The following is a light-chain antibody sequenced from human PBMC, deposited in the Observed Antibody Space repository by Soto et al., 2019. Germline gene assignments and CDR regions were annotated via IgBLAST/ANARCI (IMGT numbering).Light chain of an antibody. Sequence: PGERATLSCRASQSIRSNYVAWYQQKPGQGPRLLIYGASSRATGIPDRFSGSGSGTEFTLTIRSLQSEDFAVYYCQQYNNWPSFGQGTRLEIK. CDR2: GAS. CDR1: QSIRSN. J-gene: IGKJ5*01. CDR3: QQYNNWPS. V-gene: IGKV3D-15*01.